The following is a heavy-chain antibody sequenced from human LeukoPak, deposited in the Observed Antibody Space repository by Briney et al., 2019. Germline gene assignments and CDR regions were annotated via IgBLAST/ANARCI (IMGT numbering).Heavy chain of an antibody. V-gene: IGHV4-39*07. Sequence: SETLSLTCTVSGGPISSNSYYWAWIRQSPGKGLEWIGSIYYSGKVYYNPSLKSRVDISVHTAKNQFSLKLTSATAADTAVYYCARDKSSGWYYFDHWGQGTLITVFS. CDR1: GGPISSNSYY. J-gene: IGHJ4*02. D-gene: IGHD6-19*01. CDR2: IYYSGKV. CDR3: ARDKSSGWYYFDH.